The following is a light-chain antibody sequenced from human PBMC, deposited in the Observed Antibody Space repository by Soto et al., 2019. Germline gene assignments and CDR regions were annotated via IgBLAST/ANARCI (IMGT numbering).Light chain of an antibody. J-gene: IGKJ1*01. CDR2: GAS. V-gene: IGKV3-20*01. CDR3: QQYCSSPWT. Sequence: EIVLTQSPGTLSLSPGERATLSCRASQSVSSSYLAWYQQKPGQAPRPLIYGASSRVSGIPDRFSGSGSGTDFTLTISRLEPEDFAVYYCQQYCSSPWTFGQGTKVEIK. CDR1: QSVSSSY.